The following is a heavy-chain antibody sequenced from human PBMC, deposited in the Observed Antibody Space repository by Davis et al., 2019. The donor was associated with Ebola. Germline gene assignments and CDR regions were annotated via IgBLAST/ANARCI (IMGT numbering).Heavy chain of an antibody. CDR3: AVDILTGYYYYFNY. V-gene: IGHV1-45*02. J-gene: IGHJ4*02. CDR2: ITPFNGNT. Sequence: SVKVSCKASGYTFTYRYLHWVRQAPGQALEWMGWITPFNGNTNYAQKFQDRVTITRDRSTSTAYMELSSLRSEDTAVYYCAVDILTGYYYYFNYWGQGTLVTVSS. CDR1: GYTFTYRY. D-gene: IGHD3-9*01.